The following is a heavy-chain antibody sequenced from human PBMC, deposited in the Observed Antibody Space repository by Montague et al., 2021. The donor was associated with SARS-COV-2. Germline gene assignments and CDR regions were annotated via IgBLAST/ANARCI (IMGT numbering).Heavy chain of an antibody. J-gene: IGHJ4*02. V-gene: IGHV3-23*01. CDR2: ISGSGGII. Sequence: SLRLSCAASGFTFNSHAMTWVRQAPGKGLEWVSSISGSGGIIYYADSVKGRFTISRDNSKSTLYMEMNSLRADDTAVYYCARAPLARILSGAKIYFDNWGQGTLVTVSS. CDR1: GFTFNSHA. CDR3: ARAPLARILSGAKIYFDN. D-gene: IGHD2/OR15-2a*01.